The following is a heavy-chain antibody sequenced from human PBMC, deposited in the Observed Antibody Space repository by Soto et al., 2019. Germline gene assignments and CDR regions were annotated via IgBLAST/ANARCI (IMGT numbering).Heavy chain of an antibody. CDR1: GGSVSSGSYY. CDR2: IYYSGST. Sequence: SETLSLTCPVSGGSVSSGSYYWSWIRQPPGKGLEWIGYIYYSGSTNYNPSLKGRVTISVDTSKNQFSLKLSSVTAADTAVYYCARYLSGSYYFDYYYYGMDVWGQGTTVTVSS. J-gene: IGHJ6*02. V-gene: IGHV4-61*01. D-gene: IGHD1-26*01. CDR3: ARYLSGSYYFDYYYYGMDV.